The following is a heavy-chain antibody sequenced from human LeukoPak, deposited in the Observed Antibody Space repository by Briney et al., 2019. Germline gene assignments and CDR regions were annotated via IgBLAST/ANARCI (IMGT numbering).Heavy chain of an antibody. D-gene: IGHD1-1*01. CDR3: ARERPLHAQPSGFDP. CDR1: GGSISSSSYY. CDR2: IYYSGNT. V-gene: IGHV4-39*07. J-gene: IGHJ5*02. Sequence: PSETLSLTCTVSGGSISSSSYYWGWIRQPPGKGLEWIGSIYYSGNTYYNPSLKSRVTISVDTSKNQFSLKLSSVTAADTAVYYCARERPLHAQPSGFDPWGQGTLVTVSS.